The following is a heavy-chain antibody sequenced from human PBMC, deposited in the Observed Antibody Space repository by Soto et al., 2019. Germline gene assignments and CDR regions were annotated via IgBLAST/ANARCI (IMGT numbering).Heavy chain of an antibody. CDR1: GYTFTSYG. D-gene: IGHD2-15*01. CDR3: ARVPDYCSGGSCYSGWFDP. V-gene: IGHV1-18*01. J-gene: IGHJ5*02. Sequence: ASVKVSCKASGYTFTSYGISWVRQAPGQGLEWMGWISAYSGNTNYAQKLQGRVTMTTDTSTSTAYMELRSLRSDDTAVYYCARVPDYCSGGSCYSGWFDPWGQGTLVTVSS. CDR2: ISAYSGNT.